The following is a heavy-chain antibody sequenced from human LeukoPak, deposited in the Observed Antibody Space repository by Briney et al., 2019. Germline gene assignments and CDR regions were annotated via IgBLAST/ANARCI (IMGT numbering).Heavy chain of an antibody. V-gene: IGHV3-21*01. Sequence: PGGSLRFSCAASGFTFSSYSMNWVRQAPGKGLEWVSSISSSSSYIYYADSVKGRFTISRDNVKNSLYLQMNSLRAEDTAVYYCAKFIAAPFYFDYWGQGTLVTVSS. CDR3: AKFIAAPFYFDY. D-gene: IGHD6-13*01. CDR1: GFTFSSYS. CDR2: ISSSSSYI. J-gene: IGHJ4*02.